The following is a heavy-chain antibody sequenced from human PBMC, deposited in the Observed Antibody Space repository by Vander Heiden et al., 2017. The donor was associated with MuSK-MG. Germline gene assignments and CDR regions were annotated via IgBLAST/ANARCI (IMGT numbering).Heavy chain of an antibody. D-gene: IGHD6-13*01. CDR3: ARGFQQQLDY. Sequence: QVQLQQWGAGLLKPSETLSLTCAVYGGSFSGYYWIWIRQPPGKGLEWIGEINHSGSTNYNPSLKSRVTISVDTSKNQFSLKLSSVTAADTAVYYCARGFQQQLDYWGQGTLVTVSS. V-gene: IGHV4-34*01. CDR1: GGSFSGYY. CDR2: INHSGST. J-gene: IGHJ4*02.